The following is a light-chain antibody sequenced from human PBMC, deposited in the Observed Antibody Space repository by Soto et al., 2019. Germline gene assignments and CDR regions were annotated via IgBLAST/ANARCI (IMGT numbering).Light chain of an antibody. V-gene: IGLV2-18*01. Sequence: QSALTQPPSVSGSPGQSVTISCTGTSSDVGSYNRVSWYQQPPGTAPKLMIYEVSNRPSVVPDRFSGSKSGNTASLTISGLQAEDEADYYCSLNTSSSTPFGGGTKLTVL. CDR2: EVS. J-gene: IGLJ2*01. CDR3: SLNTSSSTP. CDR1: SSDVGSYNR.